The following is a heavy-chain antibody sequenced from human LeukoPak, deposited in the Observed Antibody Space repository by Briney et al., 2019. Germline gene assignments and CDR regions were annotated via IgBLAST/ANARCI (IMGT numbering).Heavy chain of an antibody. J-gene: IGHJ4*02. Sequence: GASVKVSCKASGYTFTSYDINWVRQATGQGLEWMGWMNPNSGHTGSTQKLQGRVTMSRNNSINTPYLELSSLRSEDTALYYCARVYGNVDYWGQGTLVTVPS. CDR2: MNPNSGHT. CDR1: GYTFTSYD. V-gene: IGHV1-8*01. CDR3: ARVYGNVDY. D-gene: IGHD4-11*01.